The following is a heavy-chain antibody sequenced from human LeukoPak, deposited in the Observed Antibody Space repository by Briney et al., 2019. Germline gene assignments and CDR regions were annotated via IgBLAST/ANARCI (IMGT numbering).Heavy chain of an antibody. Sequence: PGGSLRLSCAASGFTFSSYGMSWVRQAPGKGLEWVSAISGSGGSTYYADSVKGRFTISRDNSKNTLYLQMNSLRAEDTAVYYCAKDRATYYYGSGGYPLWGQGTLVTVSS. CDR1: GFTFSSYG. V-gene: IGHV3-23*01. D-gene: IGHD3-10*01. CDR2: ISGSGGST. CDR3: AKDRATYYYGSGGYPL. J-gene: IGHJ4*02.